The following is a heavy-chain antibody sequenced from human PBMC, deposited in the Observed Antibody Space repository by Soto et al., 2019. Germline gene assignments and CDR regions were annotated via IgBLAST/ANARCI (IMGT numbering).Heavy chain of an antibody. CDR1: GGTFSSYA. Sequence: SGKVSCKASGGTFSSYAISWVRQAPGQGLEWMGGIIPIFGTANYAQKFQGRVTITADESTSTAYMELSSLRSEDTAVYYCARDGRFLEWLNLSAFDIWGQGTMVTVSS. D-gene: IGHD3-3*01. V-gene: IGHV1-69*13. CDR3: ARDGRFLEWLNLSAFDI. J-gene: IGHJ3*02. CDR2: IIPIFGTA.